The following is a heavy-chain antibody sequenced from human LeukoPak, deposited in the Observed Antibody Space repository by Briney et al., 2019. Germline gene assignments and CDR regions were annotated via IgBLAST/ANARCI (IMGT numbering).Heavy chain of an antibody. J-gene: IGHJ4*02. Sequence: GASVKVSCKASGYTFTSYDINWVRQATGQGLEWMGWMNPNSGNTGYAQKFQGRVTMTRDTSISTAYMELSRLRSDDTAVYYCARALPSHIVGATEDLYFDYWGQGTLVTVSS. V-gene: IGHV1-8*01. CDR3: ARALPSHIVGATEDLYFDY. CDR1: GYTFTSYD. D-gene: IGHD1-26*01. CDR2: MNPNSGNT.